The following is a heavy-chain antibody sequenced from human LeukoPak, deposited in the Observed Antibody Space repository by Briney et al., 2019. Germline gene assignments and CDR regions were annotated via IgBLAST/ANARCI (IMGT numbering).Heavy chain of an antibody. J-gene: IGHJ4*02. D-gene: IGHD3-22*01. CDR3: AREPKPYYYDSSGSTSTLYYFDY. Sequence: SETLSLTCAVYGGSFSGYYWSWIRQPPGKGLEWIGEINHSGSTYYNPSLKSRVTISVDTSKNQFSLKLSSVTAADTAVYYCAREPKPYYYDSSGSTSTLYYFDYWGQGTLVTVSS. CDR2: INHSGST. CDR1: GGSFSGYY. V-gene: IGHV4-34*09.